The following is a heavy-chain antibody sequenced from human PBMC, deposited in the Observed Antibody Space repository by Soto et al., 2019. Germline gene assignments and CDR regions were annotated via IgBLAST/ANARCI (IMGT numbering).Heavy chain of an antibody. CDR2: ISYDGSNK. Sequence: GGSLRLSCAASGFTFSSYGMHWVRQAPGKGLEWVAVISYDGSNKYYADSVKGRFTISRDNSKNTLYLQMNSLRAEDTAVYYCAKVGAGDGYNFRSGDYWGQGTLVTVSS. D-gene: IGHD3-3*01. CDR1: GFTFSSYG. CDR3: AKVGAGDGYNFRSGDY. J-gene: IGHJ4*02. V-gene: IGHV3-30*18.